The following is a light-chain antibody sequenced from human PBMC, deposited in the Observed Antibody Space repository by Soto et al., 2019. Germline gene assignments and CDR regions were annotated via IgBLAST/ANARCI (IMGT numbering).Light chain of an antibody. V-gene: IGLV2-14*01. Sequence: QSALTQPASVSGSPGQSITISCTGTSSDIGGYNYVSWYQQHPGKAPKLMIYDVNNRPSGVSNRFSGSKSVNTASLTISGLQAEDEADYYCSSYTSSGTLVFGGGTKLTVL. CDR2: DVN. J-gene: IGLJ2*01. CDR3: SSYTSSGTLV. CDR1: SSDIGGYNY.